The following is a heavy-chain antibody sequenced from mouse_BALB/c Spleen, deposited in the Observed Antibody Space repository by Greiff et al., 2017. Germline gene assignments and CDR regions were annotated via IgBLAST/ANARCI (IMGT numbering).Heavy chain of an antibody. CDR2: INPSTGYT. D-gene: IGHD2-4*01. CDR3: ARYDYDGGDFDY. J-gene: IGHJ2*01. Sequence: VQLQQSGAELAKPGASVKMSCKASGYTFTSYWMHWVKQRPGQGLEWIGYINPSTGYTEYNQKFKDKATLTADKSSSTAYMQLSSLTSEDSAVYYCARYDYDGGDFDYWGQGTTLTVSS. CDR1: GYTFTSYW. V-gene: IGHV1-7*01.